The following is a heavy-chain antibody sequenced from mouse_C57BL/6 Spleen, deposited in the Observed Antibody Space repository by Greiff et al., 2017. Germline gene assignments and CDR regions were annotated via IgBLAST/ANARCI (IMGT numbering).Heavy chain of an antibody. J-gene: IGHJ2*01. Sequence: VQLQQSGAELVRPGASVTLSCKASGYTFTDYEMHWVKQTPVHGLEWIGAIDPETGGTAYNQKFKGKAILTADKSSSTAYMELRSLTSEDSAVYYCTREDFDSSYAIDYWGQGTTLTVSS. CDR3: TREDFDSSYAIDY. CDR1: GYTFTDYE. V-gene: IGHV1-15*01. D-gene: IGHD1-1*01. CDR2: IDPETGGT.